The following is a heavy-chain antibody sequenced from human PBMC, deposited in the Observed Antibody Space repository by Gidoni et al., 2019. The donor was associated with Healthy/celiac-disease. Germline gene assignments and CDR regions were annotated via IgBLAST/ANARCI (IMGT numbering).Heavy chain of an antibody. CDR1: GFTSSSYA. CDR2: ISYDGSNK. CDR3: ARDGSSWSNYFDY. Sequence: QVQLVESGGGVVQPGRSLRLPCAASGFTSSSYAMHWVRQAPGKGLEWVAVISYDGSNKYYADSVKGRFTISRDNSKNTLYLQMNSLRAEDTAVYYCARDGSSWSNYFDYWGQGTLVTVSS. V-gene: IGHV3-30-3*01. D-gene: IGHD6-13*01. J-gene: IGHJ4*02.